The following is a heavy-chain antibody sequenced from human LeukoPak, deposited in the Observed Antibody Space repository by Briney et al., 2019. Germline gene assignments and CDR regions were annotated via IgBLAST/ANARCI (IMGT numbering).Heavy chain of an antibody. CDR2: INPNSGGT. CDR1: GYTFTGYY. J-gene: IGHJ3*02. V-gene: IGHV1-2*02. Sequence: ASVKVSCKASGYTFTGYYMHWVRQAPGQGLGWMGWINPNSGGTNYAQKFQGRVTMTRDTSISTAYMDLSRLRSDDTAVYYCAREPEVRYFDWLLRSDSAFDIWGQGTMVTVSS. CDR3: AREPEVRYFDWLLRSDSAFDI. D-gene: IGHD3-9*01.